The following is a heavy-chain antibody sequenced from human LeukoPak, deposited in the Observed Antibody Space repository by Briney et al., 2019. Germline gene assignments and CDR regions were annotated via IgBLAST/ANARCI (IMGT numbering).Heavy chain of an antibody. CDR2: IYPGDSDT. D-gene: IGHD2-21*02. CDR1: GYSFTSYW. CDR3: ARQDGTAKYYFDF. V-gene: IGHV5-51*01. J-gene: IGHJ4*02. Sequence: GESLQISCKGSGYSFTSYWIAWVRQLPGKGLEWMGIIYPGDSDTRYSPSFQGQVTISVDKSISTAYLQWSSLKASDTAMYYCARQDGTAKYYFDFWGQGTPVTVSS.